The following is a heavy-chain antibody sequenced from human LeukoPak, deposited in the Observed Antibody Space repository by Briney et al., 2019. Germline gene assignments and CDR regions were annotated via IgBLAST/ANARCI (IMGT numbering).Heavy chain of an antibody. CDR1: GYSISSGYY. CDR2: IYYSGST. V-gene: IGHV4-61*01. Sequence: PSETLSLTCTVSGYSISSGYYWSWIRQPPGKGLEWIGYIYYSGSTNYNPSLKSRVTISVDTSKNQFSLKLSSVTAADTAVYYCARAPSIVGATRQYYFDYWGQGTLVTVSS. CDR3: ARAPSIVGATRQYYFDY. J-gene: IGHJ4*02. D-gene: IGHD1-26*01.